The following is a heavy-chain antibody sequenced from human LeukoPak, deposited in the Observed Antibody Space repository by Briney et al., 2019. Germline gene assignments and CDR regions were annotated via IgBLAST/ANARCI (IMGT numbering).Heavy chain of an antibody. Sequence: GGSLRLSCAASGFTFSTYAMSWVRQAPGKGLEWVSGISGSGTTTYYADSVKGRFTISRDSSRNTLYLQMNSLRAEDTAVYYCAKDNGLYYYDSSGGGYWGQGTLVTVSS. CDR2: ISGSGTTT. D-gene: IGHD3-22*01. CDR1: GFTFSTYA. CDR3: AKDNGLYYYDSSGGGY. V-gene: IGHV3-23*01. J-gene: IGHJ4*02.